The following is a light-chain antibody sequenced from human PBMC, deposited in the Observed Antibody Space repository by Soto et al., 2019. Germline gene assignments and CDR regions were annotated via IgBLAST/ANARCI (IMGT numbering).Light chain of an antibody. CDR1: QSVFYNSNDKNF. V-gene: IGKV4-1*01. CDR3: HQYYTTPWT. CDR2: WAS. J-gene: IGKJ1*01. Sequence: DIVMTQSPNSLAVSLGERATINCKSSQSVFYNSNDKNFLTWYQQKPGQPPKLLIYWASSRASGVPDRFSGSGSGTDFTLTISSLQAEDVAAYYCHQYYTTPWTFGQGTKVEIK.